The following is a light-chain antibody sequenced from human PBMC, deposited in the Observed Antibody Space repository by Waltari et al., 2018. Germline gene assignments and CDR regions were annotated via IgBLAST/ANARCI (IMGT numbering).Light chain of an antibody. J-gene: IGKJ2*01. CDR3: QQTYSVLYT. V-gene: IGKV1-39*01. Sequence: DIQMTQSPSSLSASVGDSITITCQASQSVSNYLNWYQLKPGKPPKLLIFGSSSLQSAVPSRFSGSGSGTDFTLTISSLQPEDFATYYCQQTYSVLYTFGQGTKLQI. CDR1: QSVSNY. CDR2: GSS.